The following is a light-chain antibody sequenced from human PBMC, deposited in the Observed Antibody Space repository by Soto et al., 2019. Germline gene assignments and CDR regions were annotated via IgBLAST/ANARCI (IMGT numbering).Light chain of an antibody. CDR1: RNVSIY. Sequence: EIPLTQSPSSLAASVGDRLTLTCRASRNVSIYLNWYQHKPGKGPTRLIHATSNLQIGVPSRCSASRSWTEFTRTISTLELEDFGTYTWQQSYKMPSFGEGTRLLIK. CDR2: ATS. V-gene: IGKV1-39*01. CDR3: QQSYKMPS. J-gene: IGKJ5*01.